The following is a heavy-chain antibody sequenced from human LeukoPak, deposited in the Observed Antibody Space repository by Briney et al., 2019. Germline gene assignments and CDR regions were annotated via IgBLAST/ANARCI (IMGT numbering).Heavy chain of an antibody. Sequence: GGSLRLSCAASGFTFSSYGMHWVRQAPGKGLEWVTFIRYDGSNKYYVESVKGRFSISRDNSKNTLYLEMNSLSAEDTAIYYCAKGKGKLGAFQSDFDYWGQGTLVTVSS. CDR3: AKGKGKLGAFQSDFDY. J-gene: IGHJ4*02. CDR1: GFTFSSYG. CDR2: IRYDGSNK. V-gene: IGHV3-30*02. D-gene: IGHD1-26*01.